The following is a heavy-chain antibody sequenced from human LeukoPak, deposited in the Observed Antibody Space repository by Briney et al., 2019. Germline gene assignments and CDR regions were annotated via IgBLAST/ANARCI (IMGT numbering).Heavy chain of an antibody. V-gene: IGHV2-5*01. CDR2: IYWNDDK. Sequence: SGPTLVNPTQTLTLTCTFSGFSLSTSGVGVGWIRQPPGKALEWLALIYWNDDKRYSPSLKSRLTITKDTSKNQVVLAMTNMDPVDTATYYCAREEMATIMDYWGQGTLVTVSS. J-gene: IGHJ4*02. CDR3: AREEMATIMDY. CDR1: GFSLSTSGVG. D-gene: IGHD5-24*01.